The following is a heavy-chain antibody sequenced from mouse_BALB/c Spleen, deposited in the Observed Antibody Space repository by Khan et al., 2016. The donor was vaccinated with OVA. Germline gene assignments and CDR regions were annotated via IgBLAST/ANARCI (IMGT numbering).Heavy chain of an antibody. Sequence: QLVQSEAELAKPGASVKMSCKASGYTFINYWILWVKQRPGQGLEWIGYINPSTGYTEYNQNFKDKATLTADKSSSTAYMQLSSLTSEDSAVYYCARRGLRWDFDYWGQGTTLTVSS. CDR3: ARRGLRWDFDY. CDR1: GYTFINYW. D-gene: IGHD1-1*01. CDR2: INPSTGYT. V-gene: IGHV1-7*01. J-gene: IGHJ2*01.